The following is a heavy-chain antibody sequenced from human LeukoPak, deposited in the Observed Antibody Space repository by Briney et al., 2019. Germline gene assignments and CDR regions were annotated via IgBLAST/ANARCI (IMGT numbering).Heavy chain of an antibody. D-gene: IGHD1-7*01. Sequence: LSLTCTVSGGSISSGGYYWSWVRQAPGKGLVWVSRINTDGSSTSYADSVKGRFTISRDNAKNTLYLQMNSLRAEDTAVYYCARAPNSATGTTSRWGQGTLVTVSS. CDR1: GGSISSGGYY. J-gene: IGHJ4*02. V-gene: IGHV3-74*01. CDR3: ARAPNSATGTTSR. CDR2: INTDGSST.